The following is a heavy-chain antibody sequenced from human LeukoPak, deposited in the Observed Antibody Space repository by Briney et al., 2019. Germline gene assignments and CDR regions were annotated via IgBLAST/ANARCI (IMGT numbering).Heavy chain of an antibody. J-gene: IGHJ3*02. D-gene: IGHD2-15*01. Sequence: SETLSLTCTVSGGSISSSSYYWGWIRQPPGKGLEWIGSIYYSGSTYYNPSLKSRVTISVDTSKNQFSLKLSSVTAADTAVYYCARALGYCSGGSCYSLGDAFDIWGQGTRVIVSS. CDR1: GGSISSSSYY. V-gene: IGHV4-39*07. CDR3: ARALGYCSGGSCYSLGDAFDI. CDR2: IYYSGST.